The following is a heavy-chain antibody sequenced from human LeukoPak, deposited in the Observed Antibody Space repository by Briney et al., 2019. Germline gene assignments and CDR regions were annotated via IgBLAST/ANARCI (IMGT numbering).Heavy chain of an antibody. CDR3: AKDNYNTGNYYGMDV. CDR1: GFTFDDYA. V-gene: IGHV3-9*01. Sequence: GGSLRLSCAASGFTFDDYAMHWVRQAPGKGLEWVSSISWNSGSIGYADSVKGRFTISRDNTKNSLYLQMNSLRAEDTALYYCAKDNYNTGNYYGMDVWGQGTTVTVSS. D-gene: IGHD1-1*01. CDR2: ISWNSGSI. J-gene: IGHJ6*02.